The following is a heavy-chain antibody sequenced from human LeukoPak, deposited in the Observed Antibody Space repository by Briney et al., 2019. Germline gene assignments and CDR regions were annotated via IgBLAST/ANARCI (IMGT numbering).Heavy chain of an antibody. CDR2: ISSSSSYI. CDR1: GFTFSSYS. V-gene: IGHV3-21*01. D-gene: IGHD4-17*01. Sequence: GGSLRLSCAASGFTFSSYSMNWVRQAPGKRLEWVSSISSSSSYIYYADSVKGRFTISRDNAKNSLYLQMNSLRAEDTAVYYCARDWDYGDFDYWGQGTLVTVSS. J-gene: IGHJ4*02. CDR3: ARDWDYGDFDY.